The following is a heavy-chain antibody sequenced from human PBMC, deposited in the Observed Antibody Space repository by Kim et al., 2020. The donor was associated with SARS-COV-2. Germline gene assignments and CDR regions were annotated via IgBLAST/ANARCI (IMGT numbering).Heavy chain of an antibody. V-gene: IGHV4-34*01. CDR1: GGSFSGYY. J-gene: IGHJ4*02. D-gene: IGHD6-13*01. CDR3: SRGPSLGYCSRRIGGGHFDY. Sequence: SETLSLTCAVYGGSFSGYYWSWIRQPPGKGLEWIGEINHSGSTNYNPSPKSRVTISVDTSKNQFSLKLSTVTAADTAVYYCSRGPSLGYCSRRIGGGHFDYWGQGTLVTVSS. CDR2: INHSGST.